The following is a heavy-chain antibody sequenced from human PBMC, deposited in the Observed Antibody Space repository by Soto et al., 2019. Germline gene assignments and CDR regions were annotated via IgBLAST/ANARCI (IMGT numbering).Heavy chain of an antibody. CDR1: GFTFSSYS. Sequence: GGSLRLSCAASGFTFSSYSMSWVRQAPGKGLEWVANINKNGGEKYYVDSVKGRFTISRDNAKNSLYLQMNSLRAEDTAVYYCARNWDKAMVSTWNYWGQGTLVTVSS. V-gene: IGHV3-7*03. CDR2: INKNGGEK. J-gene: IGHJ4*02. CDR3: ARNWDKAMVSTWNY. D-gene: IGHD5-18*01.